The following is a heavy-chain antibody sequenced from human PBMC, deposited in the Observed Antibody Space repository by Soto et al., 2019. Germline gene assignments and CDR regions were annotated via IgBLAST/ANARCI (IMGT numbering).Heavy chain of an antibody. J-gene: IGHJ6*02. CDR3: AKGGDYDILTGEANYGMDV. V-gene: IGHV3-30*18. CDR1: GFTFSSYG. Sequence: PGGSLRLSCAASGFTFSSYGMHWVRQAPGKGLEWVAVISYDGSNKYYADSVKGRFTISRDNSKNTLYLQMNSLRAEDTAVYYCAKGGDYDILTGEANYGMDVWGQGTTVTVSS. CDR2: ISYDGSNK. D-gene: IGHD3-9*01.